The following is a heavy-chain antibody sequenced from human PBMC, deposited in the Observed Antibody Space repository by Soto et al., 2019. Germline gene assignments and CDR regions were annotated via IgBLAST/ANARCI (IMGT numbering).Heavy chain of an antibody. D-gene: IGHD2-2*01. CDR1: GFTVSTYA. V-gene: IGHV3-30*04. CDR3: ARDVPHCSSTDCWA. Sequence: PGGSLRLSCAASGFTVSTYAMHWVRQAPGKGLEWVTVISFDGRIKYYTESVKNRFTISRDNSKNMLYLQMNSLHPDDTGIYYCARDVPHCSSTDCWAWGQGTLVTVSS. CDR2: ISFDGRIK. J-gene: IGHJ4*02.